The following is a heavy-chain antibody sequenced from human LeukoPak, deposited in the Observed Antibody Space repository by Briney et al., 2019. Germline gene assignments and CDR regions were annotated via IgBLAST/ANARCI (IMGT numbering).Heavy chain of an antibody. V-gene: IGHV3-23*01. CDR3: ARDYDSSGSVDY. D-gene: IGHD3-22*01. J-gene: IGHJ4*02. CDR1: GFTFSSYA. Sequence: GGSLRLSCAASGFTFSSYAMSWVRQAPGKGLEWVSAISGSGGSTYYADSVKGRFTISRDNSKNTLYLQMNSLRAEDTAVYYCARDYDSSGSVDYWGQGTLVTVSS. CDR2: ISGSGGST.